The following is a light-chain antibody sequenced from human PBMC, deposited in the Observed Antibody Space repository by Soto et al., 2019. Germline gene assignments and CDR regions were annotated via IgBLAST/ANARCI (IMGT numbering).Light chain of an antibody. V-gene: IGLV2-14*01. CDR3: SSYTSSSFWV. CDR2: EVN. J-gene: IGLJ3*02. CDR1: RRDVGGYNY. Sequence: QSALTQPASVSGSPGQSITISCTGTRRDVGGYNYVSWYQQHPGKAPKLMIFEVNSRPSGVSNRFSASKSGNTASLTISGLQAEDEADYYGSSYTSSSFWVFGGGTKLTVL.